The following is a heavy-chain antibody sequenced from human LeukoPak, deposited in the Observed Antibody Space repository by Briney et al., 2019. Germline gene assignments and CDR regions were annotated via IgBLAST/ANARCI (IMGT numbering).Heavy chain of an antibody. D-gene: IGHD5-24*01. CDR1: GFTFSDYY. Sequence: GGSLRLSCAASGFTFSDYYMTWIRQAPGKGLEWVSYISSSGSSMNYADSVKGRFTISRDNAKNSLNLQLNSLRAEDTAVYYCARDQLNFPYWGQGTLVIVSS. V-gene: IGHV3-11*01. CDR2: ISSSGSSM. J-gene: IGHJ4*02. CDR3: ARDQLNFPY.